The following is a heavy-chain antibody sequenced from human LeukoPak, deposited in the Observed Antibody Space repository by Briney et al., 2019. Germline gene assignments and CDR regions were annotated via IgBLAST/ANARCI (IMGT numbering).Heavy chain of an antibody. D-gene: IGHD3-10*01. CDR3: ARDAYYYGSGTDFGY. CDR2: IKQDGSEK. V-gene: IGHV3-7*03. Sequence: PGGSLRLSCAASGFTFSSYWMSWVRQAPGKGLEWVANIKQDGSEKYYVDSVKGRFTISRDNAKNSLYLQMNSLRAEDTAVYYCARDAYYYGSGTDFGYWWGGALVTVSS. J-gene: IGHJ4*02. CDR1: GFTFSSYW.